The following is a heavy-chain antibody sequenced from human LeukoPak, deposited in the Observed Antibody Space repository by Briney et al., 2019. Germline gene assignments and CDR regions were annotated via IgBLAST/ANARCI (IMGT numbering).Heavy chain of an antibody. CDR2: IFYTGST. D-gene: IGHD3-22*01. CDR1: GGSISSYY. J-gene: IGHJ1*01. CDR3: ARSTYYSDSSGYFVGYFQH. Sequence: PSEALSLTCTVSGGSISSYYWSWIRQPPGKGLEWIGYIFYTGSTNYNPSLKSRVTISVDTSKNQFSLKLNSVTAADTAVYYCARSTYYSDSSGYFVGYFQHWGQGTLVTVFS. V-gene: IGHV4-59*01.